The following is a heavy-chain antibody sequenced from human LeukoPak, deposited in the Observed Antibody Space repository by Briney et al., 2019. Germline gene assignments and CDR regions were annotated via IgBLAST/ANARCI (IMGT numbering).Heavy chain of an antibody. CDR1: GLTFSGDW. CDR3: ARGRGTYYPFDV. CDR2: IKQDGSEK. V-gene: IGHV3-7*01. J-gene: IGHJ4*02. D-gene: IGHD1-26*01. Sequence: PGGSLRLSCAASGLTFSGDWMSWVRQAPGKGLEWVANIKQDGSEKYYVDSVKGRFTISRDNAEKSLYLQMNSLRADDTAVYFCARGRGTYYPFDVWGQGTLVTVSS.